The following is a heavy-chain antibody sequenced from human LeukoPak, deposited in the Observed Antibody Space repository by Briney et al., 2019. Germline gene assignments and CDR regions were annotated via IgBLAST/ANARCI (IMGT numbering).Heavy chain of an antibody. D-gene: IGHD3-9*01. CDR2: ISAYNGNT. Sequence: GASVKVSCKASGYTFTSYGISWVRQAPGQGLKWMGWISAYNGNTNYAQKLQGRVTMTTDTSTSTAYMELRSLRSDDTAVYYCARDGTLLRYFDWLFPPHFDYWGQGTLVTVSS. V-gene: IGHV1-18*04. CDR3: ARDGTLLRYFDWLFPPHFDY. CDR1: GYTFTSYG. J-gene: IGHJ4*02.